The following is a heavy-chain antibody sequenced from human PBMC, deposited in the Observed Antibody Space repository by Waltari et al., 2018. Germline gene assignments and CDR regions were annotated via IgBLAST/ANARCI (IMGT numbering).Heavy chain of an antibody. CDR3: AREGLWGERAAFDV. Sequence: QVQLQQWGAGLLKPSETLSLTCGESGASFGGFYWSWVRQTPGKGLEWIGSISPSGKSYDNPSLESRVSLSRDTSKNLFSLMLNSVTVADTAVYFCAREGLWGERAAFDVWGQGTVVTISS. D-gene: IGHD7-27*01. J-gene: IGHJ3*01. CDR1: GASFGGFY. CDR2: ISPSGKS. V-gene: IGHV4-34*11.